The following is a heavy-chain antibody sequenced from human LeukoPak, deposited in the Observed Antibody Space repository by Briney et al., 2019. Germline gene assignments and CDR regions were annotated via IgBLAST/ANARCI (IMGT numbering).Heavy chain of an antibody. J-gene: IGHJ4*02. CDR3: AKDASGWLQLDYYFDY. D-gene: IGHD6-19*01. V-gene: IGHV3-23*01. CDR2: ISGSGGST. Sequence: GGSLRLSCAASGFTFSSYAMTWVRQAPGKGLEWVSTISGSGGSTYYADSAKGRFTISRDNSKSTLYLQMSSLRAEDTAVYYCAKDASGWLQLDYYFDYWGQGTLVTVSS. CDR1: GFTFSSYA.